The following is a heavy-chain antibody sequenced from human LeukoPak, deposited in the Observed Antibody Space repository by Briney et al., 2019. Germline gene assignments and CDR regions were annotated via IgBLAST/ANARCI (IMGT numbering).Heavy chain of an antibody. V-gene: IGHV3-48*03. D-gene: IGHD4-17*01. CDR3: ASYGDYVSYFEY. CDR2: ISSSGSTI. CDR1: GLPFRIYE. J-gene: IGHJ4*02. Sequence: GGSLRLLCAAWGLPFRIYEIMGLRHAPGKAGEGGSYISSSGSTIYYADSVKGRFTISRDNAKKSLYLQMNSLRAEDTAVYYCASYGDYVSYFEYWGQGTLVTVSS.